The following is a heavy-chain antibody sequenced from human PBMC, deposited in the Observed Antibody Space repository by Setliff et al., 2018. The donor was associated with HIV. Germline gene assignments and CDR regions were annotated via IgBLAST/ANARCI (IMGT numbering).Heavy chain of an antibody. J-gene: IGHJ5*02. Sequence: ASVKVSCKASGYGFTRKIIHWVRQAPGQRLEWMGWINVSSGNTKYSLRFQDRVTLTRDTSATTAYMELNSLRSEDTAVYYCARDVGSVWHNWFDPWGQGPLVTVSS. D-gene: IGHD6-19*01. CDR1: GYGFTRKI. CDR2: INVSSGNT. CDR3: ARDVGSVWHNWFDP. V-gene: IGHV1-3*01.